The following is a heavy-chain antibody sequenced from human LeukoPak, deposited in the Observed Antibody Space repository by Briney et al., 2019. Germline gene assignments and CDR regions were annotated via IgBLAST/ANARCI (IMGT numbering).Heavy chain of an antibody. V-gene: IGHV3-30*02. Sequence: GGSLRLSCAASGFTFSSYVMHWVRQAPGKGLEWVAFIRYDGSNKYYADSVKGRFTISRDNSKNTLYLQMNSLRAEDTAVYYCAKDRIIYGSGSYTSYDYWGQGTLVTVSS. CDR3: AKDRIIYGSGSYTSYDY. CDR1: GFTFSSYV. D-gene: IGHD3-10*01. J-gene: IGHJ4*02. CDR2: IRYDGSNK.